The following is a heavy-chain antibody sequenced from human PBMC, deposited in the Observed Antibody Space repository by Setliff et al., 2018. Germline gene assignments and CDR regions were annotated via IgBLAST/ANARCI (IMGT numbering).Heavy chain of an antibody. J-gene: IGHJ6*03. CDR1: GGNFSSYA. CDR3: ARVYCTTANYYHPYYHNYMDV. Sequence: SVKVSCKASGGNFSSYAISWVRQAPGQGLEWMGRIIPIFGTANYAQKFQGRVTITADRSTSVAYMELSSLRSEDTAIYYCARVYCTTANYYHPYYHNYMDVWGNGTTVTAP. D-gene: IGHD2-8*01. V-gene: IGHV1-69*06. CDR2: IIPIFGTA.